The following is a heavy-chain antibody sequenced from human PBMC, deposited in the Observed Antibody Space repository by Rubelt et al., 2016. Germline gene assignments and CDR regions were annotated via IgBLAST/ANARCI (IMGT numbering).Heavy chain of an antibody. J-gene: IGHJ6*03. CDR2: ISSSSSTI. CDR3: ARDWCSSNSCYSPYSYFYYMDV. CDR1: GFTFSSYS. D-gene: IGHD2-2*01. V-gene: IGHV3-48*02. Sequence: GGGLVQPGGSLRLSCAASGFTFSSYSMNWVRQAPGKGLEWVSYISSSSSTIYYADSVKGRFTISRDNAKNSLYLQMNSLRDEETAMYYCARDWCSSNSCYSPYSYFYYMDVRGKGTTVTVSS.